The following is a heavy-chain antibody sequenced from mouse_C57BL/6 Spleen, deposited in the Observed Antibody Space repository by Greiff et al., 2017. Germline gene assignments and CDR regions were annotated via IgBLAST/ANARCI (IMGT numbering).Heavy chain of an antibody. CDR2: IHPNSGST. CDR1: GYTFTSYW. D-gene: IGHD1-1*01. Sequence: QVQLQQPGAELVKPGASVKLSCKASGYTFTSYWMHWVKQRPGQGLEWIGMIHPNSGSTNYNEKFKSKATLPVDKSSSTAYMQLSSLTSEDSAVYYCAEGITTVVDAMDYWGQGTSVTVSS. J-gene: IGHJ4*01. CDR3: AEGITTVVDAMDY. V-gene: IGHV1-64*01.